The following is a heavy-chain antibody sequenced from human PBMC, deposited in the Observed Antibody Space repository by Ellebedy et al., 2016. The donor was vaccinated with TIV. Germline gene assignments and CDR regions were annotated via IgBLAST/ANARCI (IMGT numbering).Heavy chain of an antibody. CDR3: ARVGEQWPGAFDY. D-gene: IGHD6-19*01. V-gene: IGHV1-2*02. Sequence: ASVKVSCKASGYTFTGYYMHWVRQAPGQGLEWMGWINPNSGGTNYAQKFQGRVTMTRDTSISTAYMELSRLRSDATAVYYCARVGEQWPGAFDYWGQGTLVTVSS. CDR2: INPNSGGT. CDR1: GYTFTGYY. J-gene: IGHJ4*02.